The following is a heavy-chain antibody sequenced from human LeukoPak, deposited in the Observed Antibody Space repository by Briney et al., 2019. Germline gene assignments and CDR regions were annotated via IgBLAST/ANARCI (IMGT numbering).Heavy chain of an antibody. Sequence: PSETLSLTCTVSAGSISSSTYYWGWIRQPPGKGLEWIGSISYSGNIYYNPSLKSRVTISVDTSKNQFSLKLSSVTAADTAVYYCARQRRFELPDYWGQGTLVTVSS. CDR1: AGSISSSTYY. CDR3: ARQRRFELPDY. D-gene: IGHD3-9*01. V-gene: IGHV4-39*01. J-gene: IGHJ4*02. CDR2: ISYSGNI.